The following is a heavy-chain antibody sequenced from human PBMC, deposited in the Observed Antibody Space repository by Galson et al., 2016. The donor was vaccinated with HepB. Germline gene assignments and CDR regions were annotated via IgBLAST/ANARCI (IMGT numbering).Heavy chain of an antibody. J-gene: IGHJ4*02. D-gene: IGHD3-10*01. V-gene: IGHV3-21*01. CDR3: ARDILWFGELTRVYYFDY. CDR2: ISSSSSYI. CDR1: GLTFSSYS. Sequence: SLRLSRAPSGLTFSSYSMNWVRPAPGKGLEWVSSISSSSSYIHSAGPGKGRFTISRDNAKNSLYLQMNSLRAEDTAAYYCARDILWFGELTRVYYFDYWGQGTLVTVSS.